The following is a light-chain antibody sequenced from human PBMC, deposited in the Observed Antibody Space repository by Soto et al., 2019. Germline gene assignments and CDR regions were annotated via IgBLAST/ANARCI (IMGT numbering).Light chain of an antibody. J-gene: IGKJ5*01. CDR3: QQRSNWPIT. CDR2: DAS. CDR1: QSVSSY. V-gene: IGKV3-11*01. Sequence: EIVLTQSPATLSLSPLEIATLSCMASQSVSSYFAWYQQKPGQAPRLLIYDASNRATGIPARFSGSGSGTDFTLTISSLEPEDFAVYYCQQRSNWPITFGQGTRLEIK.